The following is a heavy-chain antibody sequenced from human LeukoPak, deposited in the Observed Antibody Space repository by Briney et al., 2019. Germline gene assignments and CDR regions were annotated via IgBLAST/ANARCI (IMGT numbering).Heavy chain of an antibody. CDR1: GGSISSGTYY. V-gene: IGHV4-39*07. J-gene: IGHJ4*02. CDR3: ARVSLVRGAPDYYFDY. CDR2: IYYSGST. Sequence: SGTLSLTCTVSGGSISSGTYYWGWIRQPPGKGLEWIGTIYYSGSTYNNPSLKSRVTILVDTSKNQFSLKLSSVTAADTAVYYCARVSLVRGAPDYYFDYWGQGTLVTVSS. D-gene: IGHD3-10*01.